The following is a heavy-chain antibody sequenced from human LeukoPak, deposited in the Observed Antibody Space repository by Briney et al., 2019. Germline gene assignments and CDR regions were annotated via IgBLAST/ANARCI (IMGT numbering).Heavy chain of an antibody. CDR3: ARGRGLRRTGIIDD. D-gene: IGHD2/OR15-2a*01. Sequence: PGGSLRLSCAASGFSFSRYDMHWVRQAPGEGLEWVAFIRDDGSDKFYADSVKGRFTISRDNSKNTLYLQMNSLRAEDTAVYYCARGRGLRRTGIIDDWGQGILVTVSS. V-gene: IGHV3-30*02. CDR2: IRDDGSDK. J-gene: IGHJ4*02. CDR1: GFSFSRYD.